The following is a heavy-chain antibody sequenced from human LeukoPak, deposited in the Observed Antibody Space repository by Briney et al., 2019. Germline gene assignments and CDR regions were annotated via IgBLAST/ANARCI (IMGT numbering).Heavy chain of an antibody. V-gene: IGHV1-8*01. CDR3: ARGKRGRLEQLVTLRYFDY. CDR1: GYTFTSYD. D-gene: IGHD6-6*01. J-gene: IGHJ4*02. CDR2: MNPNSGNT. Sequence: ASVTVSCKASGYTFTSYDINWVRQATGQGLEWMGWMNPNSGNTGYAQKFQGRVTMTRNTSISTAYMELSSLRSEDTAVYYCARGKRGRLEQLVTLRYFDYWGQGTLVTVSS.